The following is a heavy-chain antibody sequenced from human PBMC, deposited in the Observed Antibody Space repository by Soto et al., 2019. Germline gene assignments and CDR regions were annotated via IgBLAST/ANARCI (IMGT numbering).Heavy chain of an antibody. J-gene: IGHJ4*02. V-gene: IGHV3-23*01. Sequence: EVQLLDSGGGLVQPGGSLRLSCAASGFTFSTYAMTWVRQAPGMGLEWVAAIGGSGVTTYYADSVKGRFTISRDNSRNTLYLQMNSLRAEDTAVYYCAKGTANWNFGYLGYWGQGTLGAVSS. D-gene: IGHD1-7*01. CDR1: GFTFSTYA. CDR3: AKGTANWNFGYLGY. CDR2: IGGSGVTT.